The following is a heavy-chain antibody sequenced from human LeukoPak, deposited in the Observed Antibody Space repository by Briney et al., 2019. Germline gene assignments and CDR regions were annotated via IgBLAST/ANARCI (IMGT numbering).Heavy chain of an antibody. CDR2: INAGNGNT. D-gene: IGHD6-13*01. CDR1: GYTFTSYA. J-gene: IGHJ4*02. V-gene: IGHV1-3*01. CDR3: ARSPYSSSWYYY. Sequence: ASVKVSCKASGYTFTSYAMHWVRQAPGQRLEWTGWINAGNGNTKYSQKFQGRVTITRDTSASTAYMELSSLRSEDTAVYYCARSPYSSSWYYYWGQGTLVTVSS.